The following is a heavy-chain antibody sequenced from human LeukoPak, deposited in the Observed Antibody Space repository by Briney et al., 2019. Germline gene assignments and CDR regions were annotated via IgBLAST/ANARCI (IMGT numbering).Heavy chain of an antibody. CDR3: AKAVGVIYMGIDF. Sequence: GASVKVSCKASGYTFTSYGISWVRQAPGQGLEWMGWISAYNGNTNYAQKLQGRVTMTTDTSTSTANMELSSLRAEDTAMYYCAKAVGVIYMGIDFWGQGALVTVSS. CDR1: GYTFTSYG. CDR2: ISAYNGNT. J-gene: IGHJ4*02. V-gene: IGHV1-18*01. D-gene: IGHD2-21*01.